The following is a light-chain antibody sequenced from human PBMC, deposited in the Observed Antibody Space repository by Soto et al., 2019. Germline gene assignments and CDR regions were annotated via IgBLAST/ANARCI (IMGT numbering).Light chain of an antibody. CDR3: QHYGYPQWT. Sequence: EIVMTQSPATLSVSPGERATLYCRASQSVSSSYLTWYQQKPGQAPRLLIYGASTRATGIPARFSGSGSGTEFALTISRLEPEDFAVYICQHYGYPQWTFGPGTKVDIK. V-gene: IGKV3-20*01. CDR1: QSVSSSY. CDR2: GAS. J-gene: IGKJ1*01.